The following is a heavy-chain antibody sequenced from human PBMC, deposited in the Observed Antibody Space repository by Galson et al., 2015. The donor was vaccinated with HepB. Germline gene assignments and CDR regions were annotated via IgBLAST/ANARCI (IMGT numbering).Heavy chain of an antibody. V-gene: IGHV7-4-1*02. CDR1: GYTFTGYA. D-gene: IGHD5-18*01. Sequence: SVKVSCKASGYTFTGYAMNWVRQAPGQGLEWMGWINTNTGNPTYAQGFTGRFVFSLDTSVSTAYLQISSLKAEDTAVYYCARDEKDEYGYSYGWLGYWGQGTLVTVSS. CDR2: INTNTGNP. J-gene: IGHJ4*02. CDR3: ARDEKDEYGYSYGWLGY.